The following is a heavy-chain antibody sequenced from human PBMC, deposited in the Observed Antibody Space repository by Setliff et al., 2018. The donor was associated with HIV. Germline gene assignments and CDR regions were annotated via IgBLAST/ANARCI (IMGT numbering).Heavy chain of an antibody. CDR2: MNPHRGKT. J-gene: IGHJ5*01. CDR3: ARTDRDP. CDR1: GYSFTTYD. Sequence: ASVKVSCKASGYSFTTYDINWVRQATGQGLEWMGWMNPHRGKTGYAQEFQGRVTMTWDTSTSTAYMELSSLRSDDTAVYYCARTDRDPWGQGTLVTVSS. V-gene: IGHV1-8*01.